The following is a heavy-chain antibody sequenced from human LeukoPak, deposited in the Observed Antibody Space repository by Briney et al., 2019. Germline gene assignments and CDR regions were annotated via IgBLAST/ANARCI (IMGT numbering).Heavy chain of an antibody. CDR3: ARWRDRVGSGSYYFDY. CDR1: GGSISSGDYY. CDR2: IYYSGST. D-gene: IGHD3-10*01. V-gene: IGHV4-30-4*01. J-gene: IGHJ4*02. Sequence: PSQTLSLTCTVSGGSISSGDYYWSWIRQPPGTGLEWIGYIYYSGSTYYNPSLKSRVAISVDTSKNQFSLKLSSVTAADTAVYYGARWRDRVGSGSYYFDYWGQGTLVTVSS.